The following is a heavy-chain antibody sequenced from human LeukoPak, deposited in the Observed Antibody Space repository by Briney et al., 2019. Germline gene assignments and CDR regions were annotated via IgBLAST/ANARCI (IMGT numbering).Heavy chain of an antibody. Sequence: GGSLRLSCAASGFTFSSYNMNWVRQAPGKGLEWVSSISSSSSYIYYADSVKGRFTISRDNAKNSLCLQMNSLRAEDTAVYYCARLRGYCSSTSCYVAFDIWGQGTMVTVSS. V-gene: IGHV3-21*01. CDR3: ARLRGYCSSTSCYVAFDI. J-gene: IGHJ3*02. CDR2: ISSSSSYI. CDR1: GFTFSSYN. D-gene: IGHD2-2*01.